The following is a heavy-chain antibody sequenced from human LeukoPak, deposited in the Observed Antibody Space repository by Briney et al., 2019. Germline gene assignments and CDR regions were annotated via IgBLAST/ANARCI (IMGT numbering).Heavy chain of an antibody. Sequence: SETLSLTCTVSGGSISSYYWSWIRQPPGKGLEWIGYIYYSGSTNYNPSLKSRVTISVDTSKNQLSLKLSSVTAADTAVYYCARQRVTMIVVAPGWFDPWGQGTLVTVSS. CDR1: GGSISSYY. V-gene: IGHV4-59*08. D-gene: IGHD3-22*01. CDR2: IYYSGST. J-gene: IGHJ5*02. CDR3: ARQRVTMIVVAPGWFDP.